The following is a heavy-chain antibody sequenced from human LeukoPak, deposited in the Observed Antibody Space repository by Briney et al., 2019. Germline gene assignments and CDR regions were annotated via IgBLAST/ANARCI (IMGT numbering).Heavy chain of an antibody. CDR2: IKQDGSEK. V-gene: IGHV3-7*01. CDR1: GFTFSIYW. Sequence: GGSLRLSCAASGFTFSIYWMSWVRQAPGKGLEWVANIKQDGSEKNYVDSVKGRLTISRDNAKNSLYLQMNSLRAEDTAVYYCARDPVGAIGYGMDVWGHGTTVTVSS. J-gene: IGHJ6*02. CDR3: ARDPVGAIGYGMDV. D-gene: IGHD1-26*01.